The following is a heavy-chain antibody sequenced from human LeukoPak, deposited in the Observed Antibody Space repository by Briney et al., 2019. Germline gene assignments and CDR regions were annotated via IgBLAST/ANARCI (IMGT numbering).Heavy chain of an antibody. J-gene: IGHJ4*02. Sequence: SETLSLTCTVSGGSISSYYWGWIRQPPGKGLEWIGSIYYSGSTYYNPSLKSRVTISVDTSKNQFSLKLSSVTAADTAVYYCARADYYDSSGYDYWGQGTLVTVSS. CDR1: GGSISSYY. CDR3: ARADYYDSSGYDY. CDR2: IYYSGST. V-gene: IGHV4-39*01. D-gene: IGHD3-22*01.